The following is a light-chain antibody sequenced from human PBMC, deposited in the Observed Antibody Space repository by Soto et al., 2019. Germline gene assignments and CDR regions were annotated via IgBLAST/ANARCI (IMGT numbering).Light chain of an antibody. Sequence: DIQMTQSPSTLSASVGDRVTITCRASQSISSRLAWYQQKPGKAPKLLIYKASSLQSGVPSRFSGSGSGTELTLTSSSLQPDDFATEYCQQYNSYWTFGQGTKVEIK. V-gene: IGKV1-5*03. CDR3: QQYNSYWT. CDR2: KAS. J-gene: IGKJ1*01. CDR1: QSISSR.